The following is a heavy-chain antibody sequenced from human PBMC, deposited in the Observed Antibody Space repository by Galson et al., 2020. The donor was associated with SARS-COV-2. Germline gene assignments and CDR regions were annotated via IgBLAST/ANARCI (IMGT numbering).Heavy chain of an antibody. D-gene: IGHD3-16*01. CDR1: GFTFSTYG. J-gene: IGHJ3*01. Sequence: QLGESLKISCEASGFTFSTYGMHWVRQAPGKGLEWVAFIPYDGSNKYYTDSVKGRFTISRDNSRNTLHLQMSSLRADDTAVYYCAKEGHQLRGSTFDLCGQGTMVTVSS. V-gene: IGHV3-30*02. CDR2: IPYDGSNK. CDR3: AKEGHQLRGSTFDL.